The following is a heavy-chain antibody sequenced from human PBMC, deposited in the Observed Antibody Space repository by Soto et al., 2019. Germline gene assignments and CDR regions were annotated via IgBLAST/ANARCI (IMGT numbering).Heavy chain of an antibody. CDR3: AKNSGPLALRTYVFYGLAV. Sequence: GGSLRLSCNASGFTVSSSYMSWVRQAPGMGLEWVAVIESGGTAHYADSLKGRFTISRDNPNNIIYLQFLTLRAEDTAVYYCAKNSGPLALRTYVFYGLAVWGQGTTVTVSS. V-gene: IGHV3-53*01. CDR1: GFTVSSSY. CDR2: IESGGTA. J-gene: IGHJ6*02. D-gene: IGHD3-10*01.